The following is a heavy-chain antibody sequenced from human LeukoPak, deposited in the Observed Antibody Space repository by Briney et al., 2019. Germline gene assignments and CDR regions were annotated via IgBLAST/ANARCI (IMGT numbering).Heavy chain of an antibody. CDR1: GFTFSDYH. CDR3: ARGTYYSGSGLGNWFDP. V-gene: IGHV3-11*01. D-gene: IGHD3-10*01. CDR2: ITSSGGSSGLQL. Sequence: GGSLRLSCAASGFTFSDYHMAWIRQAPGKGLECISYITSSGGSSGLQLYYTGSVQGRLTISRDNATIYLQMTRLRADDTAVYYCARGTYYSGSGLGNWFDPWGQGTLVTVSS. J-gene: IGHJ5*02.